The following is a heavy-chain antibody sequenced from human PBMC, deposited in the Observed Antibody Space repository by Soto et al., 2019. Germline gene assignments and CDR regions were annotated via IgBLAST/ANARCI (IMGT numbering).Heavy chain of an antibody. J-gene: IGHJ4*02. V-gene: IGHV1-18*01. CDR1: GYTFTSYG. CDR3: ATGWFGEFVYYFDY. D-gene: IGHD3-10*01. CDR2: ISAYNGHT. Sequence: QVQLVQSGAEVKKPGASVKVSCKASGYTFTSYGVSWVRQAPGQGLEWMGWISAYNGHTNYAQKLQGRVTMTTDTSTSTAYMELRSLTSDDTAVYYCATGWFGEFVYYFDYWGQGTLVTVSS.